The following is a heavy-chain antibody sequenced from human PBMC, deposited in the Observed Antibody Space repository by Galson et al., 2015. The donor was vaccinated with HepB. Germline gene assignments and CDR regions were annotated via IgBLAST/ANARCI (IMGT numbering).Heavy chain of an antibody. V-gene: IGHV3-15*01. CDR3: TTDSGYSSSSNRHHPRYFDY. CDR1: GFTFSNAW. CDR2: IKSKTDGGTT. J-gene: IGHJ4*02. D-gene: IGHD6-6*01. Sequence: SLRLSCAASGFTFSNAWMSWVRQAPGKGLEWVGRIKSKTDGGTTDYAAPVKGRFTISRDDSKNTLYLQMNSLKTEDTAVYYCTTDSGYSSSSNRHHPRYFDYWGQGTLVTVSS.